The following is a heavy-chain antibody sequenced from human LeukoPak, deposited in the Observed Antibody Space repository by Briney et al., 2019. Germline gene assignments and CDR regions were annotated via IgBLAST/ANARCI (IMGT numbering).Heavy chain of an antibody. V-gene: IGHV4-34*01. J-gene: IGHJ6*03. CDR3: ARVGGEDYGDYSNHYYYYRDV. Sequence: SETLSLTCAVYGGSFSGYYWSWIRQPPGKGLEWIGEINHSGSTNYNPSLKSRVTISVDTSKNQFSLKLSSVTAADTAVYYCARVGGEDYGDYSNHYYYYRDVWGKGTTVTVSS. CDR2: INHSGST. D-gene: IGHD4-17*01. CDR1: GGSFSGYY.